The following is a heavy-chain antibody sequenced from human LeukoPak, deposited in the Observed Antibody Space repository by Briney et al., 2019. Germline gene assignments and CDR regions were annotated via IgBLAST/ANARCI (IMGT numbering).Heavy chain of an antibody. CDR1: GFTFSSYA. V-gene: IGHV3-23*01. CDR3: AKGRTPTGIAVANAAFDI. CDR2: ISGSGGST. Sequence: PGGSLRLSCAASGFTFSSYAMSWVRQAPGKGLEWVSAISGSGGSTYYADSVKGRFTISRDNSKNTLYLQMTSLRAEDTAVYYCAKGRTPTGIAVANAAFDIWGQGTMVTVSS. J-gene: IGHJ3*02. D-gene: IGHD6-19*01.